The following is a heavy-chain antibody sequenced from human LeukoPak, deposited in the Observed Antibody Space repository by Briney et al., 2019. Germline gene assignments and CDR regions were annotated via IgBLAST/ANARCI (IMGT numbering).Heavy chain of an antibody. CDR2: ISSSGSTI. Sequence: PGGSLRLSCAASGCTFSDYYMSWIRQAPGKGLEWVSYISSSGSTIYYADSVKGRFTISRDNAKNSLYLQMNSLRAEDTAVYYCARGTEMATPRGAFDIWGQGTMVTVSS. CDR1: GCTFSDYY. D-gene: IGHD5-24*01. V-gene: IGHV3-11*01. CDR3: ARGTEMATPRGAFDI. J-gene: IGHJ3*02.